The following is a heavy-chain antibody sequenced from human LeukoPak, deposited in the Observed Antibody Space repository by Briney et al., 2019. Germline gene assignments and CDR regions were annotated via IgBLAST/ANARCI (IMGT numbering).Heavy chain of an antibody. J-gene: IGHJ3*02. D-gene: IGHD5-18*01. Sequence: PGGSLILSCVASGFTFSSYWMAWVRQAPGKGLEWVANTNQDGSEKNYVDSVKGRLTISRDNAKNSLCLQMNSLRAEDTAVYYCARDRGYSTFDMWGQGTMVTVSS. CDR3: ARDRGYSTFDM. V-gene: IGHV3-7*05. CDR2: TNQDGSEK. CDR1: GFTFSSYW.